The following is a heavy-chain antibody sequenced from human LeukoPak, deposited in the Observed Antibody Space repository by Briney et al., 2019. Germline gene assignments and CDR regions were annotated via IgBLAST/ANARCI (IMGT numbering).Heavy chain of an antibody. CDR2: IYYSGST. D-gene: IGHD5-18*01. Sequence: SETLSLTCTVSGGSISSTSYYWGWIRQPPGKGLEWIGNIYYSGSTYYNPSLKSRVTISVDTSKNQFSLKLSSVTAADTAVYYCARKPIRGYSYGYINSYYYYGMDVWGQGTTVTVSS. CDR1: GGSISSTSYY. CDR3: ARKPIRGYSYGYINSYYYYGMDV. J-gene: IGHJ6*02. V-gene: IGHV4-39*01.